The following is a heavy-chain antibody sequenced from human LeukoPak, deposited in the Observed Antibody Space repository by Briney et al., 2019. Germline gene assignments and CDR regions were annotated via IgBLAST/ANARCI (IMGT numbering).Heavy chain of an antibody. CDR3: ARADKPYYYYGMDV. J-gene: IGHJ6*02. Sequence: SETLSLTCTVSGGSISSYYWSWIRQPPGKGLEWIGYIFYSGSTNYNPSLKSRVTISVDTSKNQFSLKLSSVTATDTAVYYCARADKPYYYYGMDVWGQGTTVTVSS. V-gene: IGHV4-59*01. CDR2: IFYSGST. CDR1: GGSISSYY. D-gene: IGHD3-22*01.